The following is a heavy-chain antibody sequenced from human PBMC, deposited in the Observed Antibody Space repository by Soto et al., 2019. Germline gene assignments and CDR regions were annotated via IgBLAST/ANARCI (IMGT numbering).Heavy chain of an antibody. CDR2: ISTYNGNT. CDR3: ARDFGGKRSYYDSSAYEYYFDY. D-gene: IGHD3-22*01. V-gene: IGHV1-18*01. Sequence: HVQLVQSGAEVKKPGASVKVSCKASGYTFTSYGISWVRQAPGQGLEWMGWISTYNGNTKYAQKLQGRVTMTTDTSTSKVYMELRSLRSDDTAVYYCARDFGGKRSYYDSSAYEYYFDYWGQGTLVTVSS. J-gene: IGHJ4*02. CDR1: GYTFTSYG.